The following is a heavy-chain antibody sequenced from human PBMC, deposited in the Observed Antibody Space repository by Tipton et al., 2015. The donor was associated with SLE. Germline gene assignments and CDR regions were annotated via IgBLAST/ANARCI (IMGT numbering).Heavy chain of an antibody. CDR1: GGSISSHY. CDR3: ARRPYVSSGYFFDY. J-gene: IGHJ4*02. D-gene: IGHD3-22*01. CDR2: IYYSGST. Sequence: TLSLTCTVSGGSISSHYWSWIRQPPGKALEWIGSIYYSGSTYYNPSLKSRVTISVDTSKNQFSLKLSSVTAADTAVYYCARRPYVSSGYFFDYWGQGTLVTVSS. V-gene: IGHV4-59*11.